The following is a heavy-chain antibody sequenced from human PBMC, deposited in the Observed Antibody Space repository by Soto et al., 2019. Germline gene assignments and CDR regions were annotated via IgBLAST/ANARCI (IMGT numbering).Heavy chain of an antibody. J-gene: IGHJ6*02. V-gene: IGHV3-74*01. D-gene: IGHD1-26*01. CDR3: AKWELRYYYYGMDV. Sequence: EVQLVESGGGLVQPGGSLRLSCAASGFTFSSYWMHWVRQAPGKGLVWVSRINSDGSSTSYADSVKGRFTISRDNAKNTLYLQMNSLRAEDTAVNYCAKWELRYYYYGMDVWGQGTTVTVSS. CDR1: GFTFSSYW. CDR2: INSDGSST.